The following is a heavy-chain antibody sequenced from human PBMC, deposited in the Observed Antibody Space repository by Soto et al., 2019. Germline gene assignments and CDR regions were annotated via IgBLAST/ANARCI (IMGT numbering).Heavy chain of an antibody. Sequence: GGSLRLSCAPSGFTFSSYSMNWVRQAPGKGLEWVSYISSSSSTIYYADSVKGRFTISRDNAKNSLYLQMNSLRDEDTAVYYCGGDSSGYYYPDVFDIWGQGTMVTVSS. V-gene: IGHV3-48*02. J-gene: IGHJ3*02. D-gene: IGHD3-22*01. CDR2: ISSSSSTI. CDR1: GFTFSSYS. CDR3: GGDSSGYYYPDVFDI.